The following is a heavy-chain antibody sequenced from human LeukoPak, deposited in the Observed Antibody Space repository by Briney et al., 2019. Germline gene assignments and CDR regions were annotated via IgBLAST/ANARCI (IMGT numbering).Heavy chain of an antibody. CDR2: ISSSSSYI. D-gene: IGHD6-13*01. J-gene: IGHJ5*02. CDR1: GFTFSGYS. Sequence: GGSLRLSCAASGFTFSGYSMNWVRQAPGKGLEWVSYISSSSSYIYYADSVKGRFTISRDNAKNSLYLQMSSLRAEDTALYYCAKVGAAGTLSGWFDPWGQGTLVTVSS. V-gene: IGHV3-21*05. CDR3: AKVGAAGTLSGWFDP.